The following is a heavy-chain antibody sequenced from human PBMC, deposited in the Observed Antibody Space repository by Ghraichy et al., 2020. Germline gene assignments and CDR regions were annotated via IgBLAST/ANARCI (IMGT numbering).Heavy chain of an antibody. CDR2: IYYSGST. J-gene: IGHJ5*02. Sequence: TLSLTCTVSGGSISSYYWSWIRQPPGKGLEWIGYIYYSGSTNYNPSLKSRVTISVDTSKNQFSLKLSSVTAADTAVYYCARGYCSGGSCYSNWFDPWGQGTLVTVSS. D-gene: IGHD2-15*01. V-gene: IGHV4-59*01. CDR3: ARGYCSGGSCYSNWFDP. CDR1: GGSISSYY.